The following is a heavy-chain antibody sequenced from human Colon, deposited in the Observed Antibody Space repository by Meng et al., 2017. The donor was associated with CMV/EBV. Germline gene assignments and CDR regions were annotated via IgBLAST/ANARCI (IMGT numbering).Heavy chain of an antibody. CDR3: ARNIEMAAMRGCFDY. Sequence: GESLKISCAASGFTFSSYSMNWVRQAPGKGLEWVATISGSGRDTFYEDSLQGRFSISRDNSKNTLLLQMTSLRAEDTAVYYCARNIEMAAMRGCFDYWGQGTLVTVSS. CDR1: GFTFSSYS. J-gene: IGHJ4*02. CDR2: ISGSGRDT. V-gene: IGHV3-23*01. D-gene: IGHD5-24*01.